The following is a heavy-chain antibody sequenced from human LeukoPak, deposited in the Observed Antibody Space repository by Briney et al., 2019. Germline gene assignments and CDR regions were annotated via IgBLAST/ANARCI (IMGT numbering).Heavy chain of an antibody. D-gene: IGHD6-13*01. CDR2: IRSKTSGGTT. CDR1: GFTFGDFA. J-gene: IGHJ6*02. V-gene: IGHV3-49*03. CDR3: AKDRSSSWYEGPFNGMDV. Sequence: PGGSLRLSCTASGFTFGDFAMSWFRQAPGKGLEWVGFIRSKTSGGTTEYAASVKGRFTISRDDSKSVVYLQMNSLKTEDTAVYYCAKDRSSSWYEGPFNGMDVWGQGTTVTVSS.